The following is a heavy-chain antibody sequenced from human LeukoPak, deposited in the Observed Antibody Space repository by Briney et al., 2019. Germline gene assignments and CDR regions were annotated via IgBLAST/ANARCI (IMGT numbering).Heavy chain of an antibody. D-gene: IGHD3-10*01. Sequence: GASVEVSCKASGYTFTGYYMHWVRQAPGQGLEWMGLINPNNGGTNYAQKFQDRVTVTRDTSITTAYMELSRLRSDDTAVYYCARGLRSGYYGSGTYWYFDLWGRGTLVTVSS. V-gene: IGHV1-2*02. J-gene: IGHJ2*01. CDR3: ARGLRSGYYGSGTYWYFDL. CDR2: INPNNGGT. CDR1: GYTFTGYY.